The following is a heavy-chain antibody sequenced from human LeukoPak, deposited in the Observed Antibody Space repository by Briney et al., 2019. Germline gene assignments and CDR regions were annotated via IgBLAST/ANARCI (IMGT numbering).Heavy chain of an antibody. Sequence: SETLSLTCTVSGGPISSDYWSWIRQPAGKGLEWIGHIYTSGSTNYNPSLKSRVTMSVDTSKNQFSLKLSSVTAADTAVYYCARDKYSSGWDYYFDYWGQGTLVTVSS. D-gene: IGHD6-19*01. CDR1: GGPISSDY. V-gene: IGHV4-4*07. CDR3: ARDKYSSGWDYYFDY. CDR2: IYTSGST. J-gene: IGHJ4*02.